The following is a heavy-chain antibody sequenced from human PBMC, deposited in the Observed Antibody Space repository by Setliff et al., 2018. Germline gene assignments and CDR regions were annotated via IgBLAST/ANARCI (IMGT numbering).Heavy chain of an antibody. D-gene: IGHD2-15*01. CDR1: GDSISSGTYY. J-gene: IGHJ5*02. Sequence: SETLSLTCTVSGDSISSGTYYWGWIRQPPGKGLEWIAYIYYSGNTCYNPSLKSRVTISVDTSKNQFSLKINSVTAADTAVYYCARGHCSSGECPNYFDPWGQETQVTVSS. CDR2: IYYSGNT. V-gene: IGHV4-31*03. CDR3: ARGHCSSGECPNYFDP.